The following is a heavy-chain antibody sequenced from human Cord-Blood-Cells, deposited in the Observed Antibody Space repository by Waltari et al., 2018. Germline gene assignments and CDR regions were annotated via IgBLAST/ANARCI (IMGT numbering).Heavy chain of an antibody. CDR1: GYTFTSYD. CDR3: LYCGGDCYAFDI. J-gene: IGHJ3*02. V-gene: IGHV1-8*03. Sequence: QVQLVQSGAEVKKPGASVKVSCKASGYTFTSYDINWVRQATGQGLEWMGWMNPHSGNTGYAKKFQGRVTITRNTSISTAYMELSSLRSEDTAVYYCLYCGGDCYAFDIWGQGTMVTVSS. D-gene: IGHD2-21*02. CDR2: MNPHSGNT.